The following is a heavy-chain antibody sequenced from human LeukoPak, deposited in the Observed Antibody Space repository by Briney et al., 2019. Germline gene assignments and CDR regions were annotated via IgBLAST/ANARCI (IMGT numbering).Heavy chain of an antibody. J-gene: IGHJ6*03. D-gene: IGHD3-10*01. CDR1: GFTFSSYS. CDR3: ASTPYGSGSYYYYYYYMDV. V-gene: IGHV3-48*04. Sequence: GGSLRLSCAASGFTFSSYSMNWVRQAPGKGLEWVSYISSSSSTIYYADSVKGRFTISRDNAKNSLYLQMNSLRAEDTAVYYCASTPYGSGSYYYYYYYMDVWGKGTTVTVSS. CDR2: ISSSSSTI.